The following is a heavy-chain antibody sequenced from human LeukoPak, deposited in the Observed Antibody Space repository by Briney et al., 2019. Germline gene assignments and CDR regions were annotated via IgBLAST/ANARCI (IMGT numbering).Heavy chain of an antibody. J-gene: IGHJ4*02. CDR2: IYTSGST. CDR1: GGSISSYY. Sequence: PSETLSLTCTVSGGSISSYYWSWIRQPAGEGLEWIGRIYTSGSTNYNPSLKSRVTMSVDTSKNQFSLKLSSVTAADTAVYYCASSSITIFGVVIPEFDYWGQGTLVTVSS. V-gene: IGHV4-4*07. D-gene: IGHD3-3*01. CDR3: ASSSITIFGVVIPEFDY.